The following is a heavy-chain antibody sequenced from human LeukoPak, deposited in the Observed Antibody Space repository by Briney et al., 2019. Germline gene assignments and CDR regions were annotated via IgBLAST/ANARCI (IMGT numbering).Heavy chain of an antibody. CDR3: ARERNGDSDAFDI. D-gene: IGHD4-17*01. V-gene: IGHV3-33*01. Sequence: GGSLRLSCAASGFTFSSYGMHWVRQAPGKGLEWVAVIWYDGSNKYYADSVKGRFTISRDNSKNTLYLQMNSLRAEDTAVYYCARERNGDSDAFDIWGQGTMVTVSS. J-gene: IGHJ3*02. CDR2: IWYDGSNK. CDR1: GFTFSSYG.